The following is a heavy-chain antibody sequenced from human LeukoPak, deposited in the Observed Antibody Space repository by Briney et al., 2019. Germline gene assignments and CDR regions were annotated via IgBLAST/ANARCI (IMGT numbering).Heavy chain of an antibody. D-gene: IGHD3-16*02. J-gene: IGHJ4*02. CDR3: SRTFGGVIVMEGFDY. CDR2: VSSSSSYI. V-gene: IGHV3-21*01. CDR1: GFTFSSYS. Sequence: GGSLRLSCAASGFTFSSYSMNWVRQAPGKWLEWVSSVSSSSSYIYYADSVKGRFTISRDNAKNSLYLQMNSLRAEDTAVYYCSRTFGGVIVMEGFDYWGQGTLVTVSS.